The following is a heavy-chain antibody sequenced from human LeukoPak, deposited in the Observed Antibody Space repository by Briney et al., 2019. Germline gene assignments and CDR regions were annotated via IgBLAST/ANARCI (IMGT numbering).Heavy chain of an antibody. V-gene: IGHV3-33*06. CDR2: IWSDGTEK. CDR3: AKDAQRGFDYSNSLEY. CDR1: GFTYSHYG. D-gene: IGHD4-11*01. J-gene: IGHJ4*02. Sequence: GGSLRLSCAASGFTYSHYGMHWVRQAPGKGLEWVAVIWSDGTEKYYGDAVKGRFTTSRDNSRNTLYLQMNSLRGEDTAVYYCAKDAQRGFDYSNSLEYWGQGTLVTVSS.